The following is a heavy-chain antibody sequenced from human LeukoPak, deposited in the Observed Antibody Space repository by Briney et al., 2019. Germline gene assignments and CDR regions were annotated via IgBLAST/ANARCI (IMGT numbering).Heavy chain of an antibody. D-gene: IGHD3-10*01. V-gene: IGHV3-74*01. CDR2: IRPDGRET. Sequence: GGSLRLSCAASGFTFTNHWMHWVRQAPGKGLVWVSRIRPDGRETNHGDSVKGRFTISRDNAKNTLYLQMNSLGAEDTAVYYCGRDAVSGSGSVDYWGQGVLVTVSS. CDR3: GRDAVSGSGSVDY. CDR1: GFTFTNHW. J-gene: IGHJ4*02.